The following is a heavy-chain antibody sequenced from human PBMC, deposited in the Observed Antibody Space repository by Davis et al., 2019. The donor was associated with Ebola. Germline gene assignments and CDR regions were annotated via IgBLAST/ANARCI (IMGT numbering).Heavy chain of an antibody. V-gene: IGHV3-23*01. CDR2: ISGSGGST. CDR3: AKDKNYDFWSGYPHDAFDI. J-gene: IGHJ3*02. Sequence: PGGSLRPSCAASGFTFSSYAMSWVRQAPGKGLEWVSAISGSGGSTYYADSVKGRFIISRDNSKNTLYLQMNSLRAEDTAIYYCAKDKNYDFWSGYPHDAFDIWGQGTMVTVSS. CDR1: GFTFSSYA. D-gene: IGHD3-3*01.